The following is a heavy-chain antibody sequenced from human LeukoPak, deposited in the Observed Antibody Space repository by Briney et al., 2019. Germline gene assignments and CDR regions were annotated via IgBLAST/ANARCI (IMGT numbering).Heavy chain of an antibody. J-gene: IGHJ6*02. Sequence: SETLSLTCTVSGGPISSYYWSWIRQPAGKGLEWIGRIYTSGSTNYNPSLKSRVTMSVDTSKNQFSLMLSSVTAADTAVYYCARPSRRSYYYGMDVWGQGTTVTVSS. CDR2: IYTSGST. V-gene: IGHV4-4*07. CDR3: ARPSRRSYYYGMDV. D-gene: IGHD2-2*01. CDR1: GGPISSYY.